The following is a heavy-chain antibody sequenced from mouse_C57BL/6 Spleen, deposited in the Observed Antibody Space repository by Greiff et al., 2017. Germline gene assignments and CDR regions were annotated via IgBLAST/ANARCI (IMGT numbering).Heavy chain of an antibody. J-gene: IGHJ3*01. CDR3: ARDRDDYGWFAY. CDR1: GYSITSGYD. D-gene: IGHD2-4*01. Sequence: VQLKESGPGMVKPSQSLSLTCTVTGYSITSGYDWHWIRHFPGNKLEWMGYISYSGSTNYNPSLKSRISITHDTSKNHFFLKLNSVTTEDTATYYCARDRDDYGWFAYWGQGTLVTVSA. CDR2: ISYSGST. V-gene: IGHV3-1*01.